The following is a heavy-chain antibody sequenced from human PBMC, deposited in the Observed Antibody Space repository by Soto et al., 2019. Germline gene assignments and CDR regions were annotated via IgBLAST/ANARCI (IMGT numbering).Heavy chain of an antibody. CDR2: ISAHNGNT. CDR3: ARGRYGDF. Sequence: QVHLVQSGAEVKKPGASVKVSCKASGYTFTSYGITWVRQAPGQGLEWMGWISAHNGNTDYAQKLQGRVIVTRDTSTSTAYMELRSLISDDTAVYYCARGRYGDFWGQGARFTVSS. V-gene: IGHV1-18*01. J-gene: IGHJ4*02. D-gene: IGHD1-1*01. CDR1: GYTFTSYG.